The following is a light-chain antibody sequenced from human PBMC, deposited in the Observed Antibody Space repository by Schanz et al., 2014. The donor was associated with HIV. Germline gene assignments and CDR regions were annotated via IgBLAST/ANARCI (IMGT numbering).Light chain of an antibody. CDR2: EVT. CDR1: SSDVGGYNY. V-gene: IGLV2-8*01. Sequence: QSALAQPPSASGSPGQSVTISCTGTSSDVGGYNYVSWYQQPPGSAPRLIIYEVTKRPSGVPDRFSGSKSGNTASLTVSGLQPEDEADYYCSSFAGSNIPWVFGGGTKLTVL. J-gene: IGLJ3*02. CDR3: SSFAGSNIPWV.